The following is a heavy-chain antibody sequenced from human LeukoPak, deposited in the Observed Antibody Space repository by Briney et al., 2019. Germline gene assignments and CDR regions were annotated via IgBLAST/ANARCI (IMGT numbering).Heavy chain of an antibody. CDR3: ASGTVLVDAFDI. J-gene: IGHJ3*02. V-gene: IGHV6-1*01. Sequence: SQTLSLTCVISADRVTISSGAMNWIRQSPSRGLEWLGRTYYRSKWYNDYAVSVKSRIAIKPDTYKNHFSLQLNSVTPENTAVYDCASGTVLVDAFDICGEGTMVTVSS. CDR2: TYYRSKWYN. D-gene: IGHD3-3*01. CDR1: ADRVTISSGA.